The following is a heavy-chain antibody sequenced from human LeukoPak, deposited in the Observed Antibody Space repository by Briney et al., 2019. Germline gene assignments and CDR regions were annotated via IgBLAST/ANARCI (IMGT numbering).Heavy chain of an antibody. J-gene: IGHJ4*02. D-gene: IGHD4/OR15-4a*01. Sequence: GGSLRLSCLASGFTFSTYSMSWVRQAPGKGLEWLAAISSDHTAYYADSVKGRFIVSRDNSKNTLYLQMNSLRAEDTAVYYCARRAGAYSHPYDYWGQGTLVTVSS. CDR1: GFTFSTYS. V-gene: IGHV3-23*01. CDR2: ISSDHTA. CDR3: ARRAGAYSHPYDY.